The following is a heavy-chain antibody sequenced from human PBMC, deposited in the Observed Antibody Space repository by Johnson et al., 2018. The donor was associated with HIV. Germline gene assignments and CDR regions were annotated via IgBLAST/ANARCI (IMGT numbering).Heavy chain of an antibody. J-gene: IGHJ3*02. Sequence: EVQLVESGGGLVQPGRSLRLSCAASGFTFDDYAMHWVRQAPGKGLEWVSGISWNSGSTSYADSVKGRFTISRDNAKTSLYLQVNSLGAEDTALYYCARGKLPAALRRGDAFDIWGQGTMVTVSS. CDR1: GFTFDDYA. CDR2: ISWNSGST. CDR3: ARGKLPAALRRGDAFDI. V-gene: IGHV3-9*01. D-gene: IGHD2-2*01.